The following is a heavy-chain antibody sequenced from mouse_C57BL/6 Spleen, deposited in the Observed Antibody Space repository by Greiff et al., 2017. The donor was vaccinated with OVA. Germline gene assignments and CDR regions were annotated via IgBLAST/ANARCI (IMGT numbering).Heavy chain of an antibody. CDR3: TRDYYGSPYYFDY. J-gene: IGHJ2*01. CDR1: GYTFTDYE. Sequence: VQLRQSGAELVRPGASVTLSCKASGYTFTDYEMHWVKQTPVHGLEWIGAIDPETGGTAYNQKFKGKAILTADKSSSTAYMELRSLTSEDSAVYYCTRDYYGSPYYFDYWGQGTTLTVSS. CDR2: IDPETGGT. D-gene: IGHD1-1*01. V-gene: IGHV1-15*01.